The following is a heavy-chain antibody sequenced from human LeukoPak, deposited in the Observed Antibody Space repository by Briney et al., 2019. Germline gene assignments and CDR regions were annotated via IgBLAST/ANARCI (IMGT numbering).Heavy chain of an antibody. J-gene: IGHJ6*02. Sequence: GESLKISCKGSGYSFTSYWIGWVRQLPGKGLEWMGIIYPDDSNIRYSPSFQGQVTISADKSINTAYLQWSSLKASDTAMYYCVRTFGESPNRNYFYGMDVRGQGTTVTVSS. D-gene: IGHD3-10*01. CDR2: IYPDDSNI. CDR1: GYSFTSYW. V-gene: IGHV5-51*01. CDR3: VRTFGESPNRNYFYGMDV.